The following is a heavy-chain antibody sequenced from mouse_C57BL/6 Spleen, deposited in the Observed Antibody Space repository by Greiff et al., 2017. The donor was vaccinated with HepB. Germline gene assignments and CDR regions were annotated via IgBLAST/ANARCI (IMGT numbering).Heavy chain of an antibody. Sequence: EVKVEESGPGLVKPSQSLSLTCSVTGYSITSGYYWNWIRQFPGNKLEWMGYISYDGSNNYNPSLKNRISITRDTSKNQFFLKLNSVTTEDTATYYCARWLLRGDFDYWGQGTTLTVSS. CDR1: GYSITSGYY. D-gene: IGHD2-3*01. CDR3: ARWLLRGDFDY. J-gene: IGHJ2*01. V-gene: IGHV3-6*01. CDR2: ISYDGSN.